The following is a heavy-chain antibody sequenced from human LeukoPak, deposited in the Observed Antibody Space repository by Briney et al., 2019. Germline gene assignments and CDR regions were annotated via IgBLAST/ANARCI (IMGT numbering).Heavy chain of an antibody. J-gene: IGHJ4*02. Sequence: GGSLRLSCAASGFTFSSYGMHWVRQAPGKGPEWVAFIRYDGSNKYYADSVKGRFTISRDNSKNTLYLQMNSLRAEDTAVYYCAKAPPVVAATPGLADYWGKGTRVTVSS. V-gene: IGHV3-30*02. D-gene: IGHD2-15*01. CDR3: AKAPPVVAATPGLADY. CDR1: GFTFSSYG. CDR2: IRYDGSNK.